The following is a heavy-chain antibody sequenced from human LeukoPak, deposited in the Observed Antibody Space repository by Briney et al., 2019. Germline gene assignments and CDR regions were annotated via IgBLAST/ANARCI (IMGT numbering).Heavy chain of an antibody. CDR2: ISGYNGNK. V-gene: IGHV1-18*04. CDR3: ARVGYDYIWGSYRAHDY. D-gene: IGHD3-16*02. J-gene: IGHJ4*02. Sequence: GASVKVSRKASVYTLSSYSISGVRQAPGQGLEGVGWISGYNGNKNYTQKVRGRVTMTTDTSTRKSYMELRSLRSDDTAVYYCARVGYDYIWGSYRAHDYWGQGTLDSVSS. CDR1: VYTLSSYS.